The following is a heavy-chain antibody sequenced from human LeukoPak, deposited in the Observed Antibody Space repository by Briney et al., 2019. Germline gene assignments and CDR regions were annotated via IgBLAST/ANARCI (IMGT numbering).Heavy chain of an antibody. D-gene: IGHD5-18*01. CDR3: ARPVQLWLFDY. J-gene: IGHJ4*02. Sequence: SETLSLTCAVSGYSISSGYYWGWIRQPPGKGLEWIGSIYHSGSTYYNPSLKSRVTISVDTSKSQFSLKLSSVTAADTAVYYCARPVQLWLFDYWGQGTLVTVSS. CDR1: GYSISSGYY. CDR2: IYHSGST. V-gene: IGHV4-38-2*01.